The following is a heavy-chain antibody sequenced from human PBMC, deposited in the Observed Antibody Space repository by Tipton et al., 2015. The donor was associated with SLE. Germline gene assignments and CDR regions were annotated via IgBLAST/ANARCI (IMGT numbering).Heavy chain of an antibody. J-gene: IGHJ4*02. CDR3: ARSSSVRTLLWPTFAD. Sequence: TLSLTCSVSGHSISSGFYWGWIRQSPGKGLEWIGNFYHRGTTYYNPSLKSRVTISADTSKNHLSLKLTSVTAADTAVCFCARSSSVRTLLWPTFADWGQGTLVTVSS. CDR1: GHSISSGFY. D-gene: IGHD2/OR15-2a*01. V-gene: IGHV4-38-2*01. CDR2: FYHRGTT.